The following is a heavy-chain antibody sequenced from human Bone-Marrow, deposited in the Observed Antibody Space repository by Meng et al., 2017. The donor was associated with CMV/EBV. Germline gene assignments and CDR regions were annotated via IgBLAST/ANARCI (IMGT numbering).Heavy chain of an antibody. D-gene: IGHD3-22*01. V-gene: IGHV3-20*04. Sequence: GESLKISCAASGFTFDDYGMSWVRQAPGKGLEWISGINWNGGSTTYADSVKGRFTISRDNAKNSLYLQLNSLGAEDTAVYYCARHYYDSSGSNWFDPWGQGTLVTVSS. CDR3: ARHYYDSSGSNWFDP. CDR1: GFTFDDYG. CDR2: INWNGGST. J-gene: IGHJ5*02.